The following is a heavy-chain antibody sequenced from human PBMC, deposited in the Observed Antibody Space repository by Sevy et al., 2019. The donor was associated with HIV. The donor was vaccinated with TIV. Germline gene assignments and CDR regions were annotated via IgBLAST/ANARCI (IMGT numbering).Heavy chain of an antibody. CDR2: IQYDGSNK. CDR1: GFRYRSYC. V-gene: IGHV3-30*02. J-gene: IGHJ4*02. CDR3: VKEGGGEGGDH. D-gene: IGHD2-21*01. Sequence: GSLRLSCAAAGFRYRSYCMHWVRQAPGQGPEWGAYIQYDGSNKDYADSVKGRFTISRDNSKNTLDLQMNSLRVEDTAVYYCVKEGGGEGGDHWGQGTLVTVSS.